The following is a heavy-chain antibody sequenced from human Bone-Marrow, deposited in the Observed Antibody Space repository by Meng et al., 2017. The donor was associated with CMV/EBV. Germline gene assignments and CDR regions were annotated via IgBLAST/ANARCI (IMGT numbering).Heavy chain of an antibody. D-gene: IGHD5-12*01. CDR2: ISGSGGST. CDR3: ANRYSGYEDVWYFDY. CDR1: GFTFSSYA. Sequence: GESLKISCAASGFTFSSYAMSWVRQAPGKGLEWVSAISGSGGSTYYADSVKGRFTISRDNSKNTLYLQMNSLRAEDTAVYYCANRYSGYEDVWYFDYWGQGTRVTGSS. J-gene: IGHJ4*02. V-gene: IGHV3-23*01.